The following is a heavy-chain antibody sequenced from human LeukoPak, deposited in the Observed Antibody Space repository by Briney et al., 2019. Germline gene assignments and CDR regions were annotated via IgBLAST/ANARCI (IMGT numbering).Heavy chain of an antibody. CDR2: IYYSGIT. CDR1: GCSISSSSYY. J-gene: IGHJ5*02. V-gene: IGHV4-39*01. D-gene: IGHD3-22*01. CDR3: AAIYYYDSAPFDP. Sequence: SETLSLTCTVSGCSISSSSYYWVRLRQPPGKGLEWFGSIYYSGITYYNPSLKSRVTISVDTSKNQFSLKLSSVTAADTAVYYCAAIYYYDSAPFDPWGQGTLVTVSS.